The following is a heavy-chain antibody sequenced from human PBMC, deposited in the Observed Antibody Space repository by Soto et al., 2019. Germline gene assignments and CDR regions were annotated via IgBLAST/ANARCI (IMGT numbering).Heavy chain of an antibody. D-gene: IGHD6-13*01. Sequence: QVQLQESGPGLVKPSGTLSLTCAVSGGSISSSNWWSWVRQPPGKGLEWIGEIYHSGSTNYNPSLKSRVTISVDKSKNQCSLKLSSVTAADTAVYYCARGLYVWKSSSWSHGMDVWGQGTTVTVSS. J-gene: IGHJ6*02. V-gene: IGHV4-4*02. CDR3: ARGLYVWKSSSWSHGMDV. CDR1: GGSISSSNW. CDR2: IYHSGST.